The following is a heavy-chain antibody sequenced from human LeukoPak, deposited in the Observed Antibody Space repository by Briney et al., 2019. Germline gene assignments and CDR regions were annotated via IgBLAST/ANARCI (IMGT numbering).Heavy chain of an antibody. V-gene: IGHV1-46*01. Sequence: ASVTVSCKASGYTFTSNYMHWVRQAPGQGLEWMGIINPNGGSTNYAQKFQGRVTLTRDMSTSTVYMELSSLRSEDTAVYYCARGGSTGPHWFDPWGQGTLVTVSS. D-gene: IGHD2-8*02. CDR2: INPNGGST. J-gene: IGHJ5*02. CDR1: GYTFTSNY. CDR3: ARGGSTGPHWFDP.